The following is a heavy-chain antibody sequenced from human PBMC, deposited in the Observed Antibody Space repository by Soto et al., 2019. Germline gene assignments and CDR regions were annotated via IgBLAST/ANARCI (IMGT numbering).Heavy chain of an antibody. CDR3: ATMLIYPLLDGYCSVDY. D-gene: IGHD3-22*01. Sequence: SETLCLTCAVFGGSFSDYYWTWIRQPPGKGLEWIGEIYHSGSTSYTPSLKGRLTISVDTSNNQVSLQLSSVTAADTAVYYCATMLIYPLLDGYCSVDYGGQGTLATV. CDR2: IYHSGST. J-gene: IGHJ4*02. V-gene: IGHV4-34*01. CDR1: GGSFSDYY.